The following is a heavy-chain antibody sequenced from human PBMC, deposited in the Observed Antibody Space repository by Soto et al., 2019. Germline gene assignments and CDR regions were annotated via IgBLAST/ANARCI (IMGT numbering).Heavy chain of an antibody. CDR3: AHMRAAKFDY. V-gene: IGHV2-5*02. CDR1: GVSLSTGGVG. CDR2: IYWDDDQ. D-gene: IGHD2-15*01. J-gene: IGHJ4*02. Sequence: QITLKESGPTLVKPTQTLTLTCNVSGVSLSTGGVGVGWIRQPPGKALEWLALIYWDDDQRSSPSLKSRLTITKDTSKNQVVLTITNMAHEDTATYYCAHMRAAKFDYWGQGTLVTVSS.